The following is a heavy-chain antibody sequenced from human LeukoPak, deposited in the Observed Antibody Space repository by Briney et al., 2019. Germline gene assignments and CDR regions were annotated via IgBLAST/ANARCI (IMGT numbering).Heavy chain of an antibody. D-gene: IGHD3-16*01. Sequence: SETLSLTCTVSGDSISSYLWSWIRQPPGKGLEWIGYISYSGNTNYNPSLKSRVTISVDTSKNQFSLKLSSVTAADTAVYYCARVGRGDYTWGSYSCDHWGQGTLVTVSS. V-gene: IGHV4-59*01. CDR3: ARVGRGDYTWGSYSCDH. J-gene: IGHJ4*02. CDR1: GDSISSYL. CDR2: ISYSGNT.